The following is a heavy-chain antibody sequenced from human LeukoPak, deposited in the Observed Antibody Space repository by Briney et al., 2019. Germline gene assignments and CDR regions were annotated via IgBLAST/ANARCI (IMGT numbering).Heavy chain of an antibody. V-gene: IGHV5-51*01. CDR1: GYSFTSYW. CDR2: IYPGDSDT. J-gene: IGHJ4*02. CDR3: ARGIHYCSSTSCYGDYFDY. Sequence: GESLKISCKGSGYSFTSYWIGWVRQMPGKGLEWMGIIYPGDSDTRYSPSFQGQVTISADKSISTAYLQWSSLKASDTAMYYCARGIHYCSSTSCYGDYFDYWGQGTLVTVSS. D-gene: IGHD2-2*01.